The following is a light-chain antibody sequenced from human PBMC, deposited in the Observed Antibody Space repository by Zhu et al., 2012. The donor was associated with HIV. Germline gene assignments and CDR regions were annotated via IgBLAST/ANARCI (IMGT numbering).Light chain of an antibody. CDR2: DAS. V-gene: IGKV3-11*01. J-gene: IGKJ4*01. CDR3: QQRVNWPLT. Sequence: IVLTQSPATLSLSPGERATVSRRASRSVSSFLAWYQQKPGQAPRLLIYDASKRAAGIPPRFSGSGSGADFTLTISSLEPEDFALYYCQQRVNWPLTFGGGTKVEIK. CDR1: RSVSSF.